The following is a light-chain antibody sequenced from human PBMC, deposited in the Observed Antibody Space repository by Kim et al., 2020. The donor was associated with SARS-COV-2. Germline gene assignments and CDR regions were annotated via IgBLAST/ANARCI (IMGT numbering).Light chain of an antibody. V-gene: IGLV2-14*01. CDR1: SSDVGGYNY. Sequence: GQSVTISCTGTSSDVGGYNYVSWYQQHPGKAPKLMIYEVSKRPSGVSNRFSGSKSGNTASLTISGLQADDEADYYCSSYTRSTTWVFGGGTQLTVL. CDR2: EVS. CDR3: SSYTRSTTWV. J-gene: IGLJ3*02.